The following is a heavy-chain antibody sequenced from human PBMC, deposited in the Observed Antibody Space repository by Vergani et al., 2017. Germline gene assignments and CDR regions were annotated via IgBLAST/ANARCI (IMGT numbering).Heavy chain of an antibody. Sequence: QVQLQESGPGLVKPSETLSLTCTVSGGSISSHYWSWIRQPPGKGLEWIGYIYYSGSTNYNPSLKSRVTISVDTSTTQFSLKLSSVTAADTAVYYCARDSPGVFGDFWSGLHWFDPWGQGTLVTVSS. CDR2: IYYSGST. J-gene: IGHJ5*02. V-gene: IGHV4-59*11. CDR3: ARDSPGVFGDFWSGLHWFDP. D-gene: IGHD3-3*01. CDR1: GGSISSHY.